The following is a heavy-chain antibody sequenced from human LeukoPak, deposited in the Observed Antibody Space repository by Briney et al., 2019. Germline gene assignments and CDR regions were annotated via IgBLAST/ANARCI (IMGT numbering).Heavy chain of an antibody. D-gene: IGHD2-2*02. J-gene: IGHJ4*02. CDR1: GFTFSSYE. V-gene: IGHV3-48*03. Sequence: GGSLRLSCAASGFTFSSYEMNWVRQAPGKGLEWVSYISSSGSTIYYADSVKGRFTISRDNAKNSLYLQVNSLRAEDTAVYYCARYCSSTSCYRGLGYWGQGTLVTVSS. CDR3: ARYCSSTSCYRGLGY. CDR2: ISSSGSTI.